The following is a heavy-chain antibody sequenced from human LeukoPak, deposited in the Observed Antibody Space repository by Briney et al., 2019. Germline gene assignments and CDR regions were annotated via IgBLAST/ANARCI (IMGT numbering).Heavy chain of an antibody. J-gene: IGHJ6*03. CDR1: GYTFTGYY. CDR3: ARLDCNYYYLDV. V-gene: IGHV1-2*06. Sequence: ASVKVSCKASGYTFTGYYMHWVRQAPGQGLEWMGRINPTTGVANYAQKFQGRITVTRDTSINTAYMELSSPRSDDTAVYYCARLDCNYYYLDVWGQGTTVTVSS. CDR2: INPTTGVA. D-gene: IGHD3/OR15-3a*01.